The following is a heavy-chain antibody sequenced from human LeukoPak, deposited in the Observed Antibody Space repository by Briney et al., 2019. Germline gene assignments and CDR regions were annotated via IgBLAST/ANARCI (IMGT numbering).Heavy chain of an antibody. CDR1: GFTFSSYV. J-gene: IGHJ4*02. D-gene: IGHD1-1*01. V-gene: IGHV3-23*01. CDR3: AKGQELDDGVFDS. Sequence: GGSLRLSCAASGFTFSSYVMSWVRKAPGKGLEWVSAISGSGGGTYYADSVRGRFAISRDNSKNALFLQMNSLRVEDTAIYYCAKGQELDDGVFDSWGQGTLVTVSS. CDR2: ISGSGGGT.